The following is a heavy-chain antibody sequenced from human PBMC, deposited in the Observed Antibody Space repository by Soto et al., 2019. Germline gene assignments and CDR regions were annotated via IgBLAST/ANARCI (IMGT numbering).Heavy chain of an antibody. D-gene: IGHD3-3*01. CDR2: IIPIFGTA. CDR3: AITIFGVIHDGAFDI. J-gene: IGHJ3*02. V-gene: IGHV1-69*13. Sequence: GASVKVSCKASGGTFSSYAISWVRQAPGQGLEWMGGIIPIFGTANYAQKFQGRVTITADESTSTAYMELSSLRSEDTAVYYCAITIFGVIHDGAFDIWGQGTMVTVSS. CDR1: GGTFSSYA.